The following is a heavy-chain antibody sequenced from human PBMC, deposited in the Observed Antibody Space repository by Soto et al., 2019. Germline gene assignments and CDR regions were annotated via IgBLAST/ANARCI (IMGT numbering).Heavy chain of an antibody. J-gene: IGHJ4*02. CDR2: TRNKAYNYTT. D-gene: IGHD5-12*01. CDR3: ARGIVATGYFDY. CDR1: GFTFSDYY. Sequence: GGSLRLSCAASGFTFSDYYMDWVRQAPGKGLEWVGRTRNKAYNYTTEYAASVKGRFTISRDDSKHSLYLQMNSLKTEDTAVYYCARGIVATGYFDYWGQGTLVTVSS. V-gene: IGHV3-72*01.